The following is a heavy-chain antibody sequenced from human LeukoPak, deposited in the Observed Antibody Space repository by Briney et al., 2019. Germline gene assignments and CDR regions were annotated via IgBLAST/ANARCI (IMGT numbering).Heavy chain of an antibody. CDR1: GGSISSYY. V-gene: IGHV4-4*07. Sequence: SSETLSLTCTVSGGSISSYYWSWIRQPAGKGLEWIGRIYTSGSTNYNPSLKSRVTISVDTFKNQFSLKLSSVTAADTAVYYCARYRYCSGGSCHFDYWGQGTLVTVSS. J-gene: IGHJ4*02. D-gene: IGHD2-15*01. CDR3: ARYRYCSGGSCHFDY. CDR2: IYTSGST.